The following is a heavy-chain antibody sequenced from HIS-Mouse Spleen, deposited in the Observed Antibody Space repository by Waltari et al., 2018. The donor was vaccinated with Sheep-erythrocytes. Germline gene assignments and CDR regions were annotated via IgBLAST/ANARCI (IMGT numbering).Heavy chain of an antibody. V-gene: IGHV3-30*18. Sequence: QVQLVESGVGVVQPGRSLRLSCAASGFTFSSYGMHWVRQAQGKGLGLVAVISYDGSNKYYAASVKGRFTISRDNSKNTLYLQMNSLRAEDTAVYYCAKGDAMVYDAFDIWGQGTMVTVSS. J-gene: IGHJ3*02. CDR1: GFTFSSYG. D-gene: IGHD2-8*01. CDR2: ISYDGSNK. CDR3: AKGDAMVYDAFDI.